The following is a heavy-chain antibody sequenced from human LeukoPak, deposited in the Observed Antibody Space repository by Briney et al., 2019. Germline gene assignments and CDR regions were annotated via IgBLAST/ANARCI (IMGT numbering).Heavy chain of an antibody. CDR1: GYSISSGYY. V-gene: IGHV4-38-2*02. CDR3: ARISMVRGVPLGFLDP. J-gene: IGHJ5*02. CDR2: IYHSGST. D-gene: IGHD3-10*01. Sequence: SETLSLTCTVSGYSISSGYYWGWIRQPPGKGLEWIGSIYHSGSTYCNPSLKSRVTISVDTSTIQFSLKLNSVTAADTAVYYCARISMVRGVPLGFLDPWGQGTLVTVSS.